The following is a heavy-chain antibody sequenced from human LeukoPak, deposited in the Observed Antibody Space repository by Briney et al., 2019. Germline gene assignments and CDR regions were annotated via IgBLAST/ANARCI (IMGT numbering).Heavy chain of an antibody. CDR2: INPSGGST. Sequence: ASVKVSCKASGYTFTSYYMHWVRQAPGQGLEWMGIINPSGGSTSYAQKFQGRVTMTRDTSTSTVYMELSSLRSEDTAVYYCARAPRAKDYYYYYMDVWGKGTTVTVSS. CDR1: GYTFTSYY. J-gene: IGHJ6*03. CDR3: ARAPRAKDYYYYYMDV. V-gene: IGHV1-46*01.